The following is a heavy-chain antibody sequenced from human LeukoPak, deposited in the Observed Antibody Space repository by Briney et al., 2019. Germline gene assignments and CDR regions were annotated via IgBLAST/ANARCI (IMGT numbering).Heavy chain of an antibody. CDR2: IIPILGIA. J-gene: IGHJ4*02. D-gene: IGHD2-15*01. Sequence: ASVKVSCKASGGTFSSYAISWVRQAPGQGLEWMGRIIPILGIANYAQKFQGRVTITADKSTSTAYMELSSLRSEDTAVYYCASLYCSGGSCRDYWGQGTLVTVSS. CDR3: ASLYCSGGSCRDY. CDR1: GGTFSSYA. V-gene: IGHV1-69*04.